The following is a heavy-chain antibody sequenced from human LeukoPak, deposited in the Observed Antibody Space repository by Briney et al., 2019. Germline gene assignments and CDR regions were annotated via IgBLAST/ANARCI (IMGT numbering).Heavy chain of an antibody. D-gene: IGHD3-10*01. CDR1: GFTFSSYG. V-gene: IGHV3-30*18. CDR2: ISYDGSNK. CDR3: AKESHYYGSGSYYTWWYFDY. Sequence: GGSLRLSCAASGFTFSSYGMHWVRQAPGKGLEWVAVISYDGSNKYYADSVKGRFIISRDNSKNTLYLQMNSLRAEDTAVYYCAKESHYYGSGSYYTWWYFDYWGQGTLVTVSS. J-gene: IGHJ4*02.